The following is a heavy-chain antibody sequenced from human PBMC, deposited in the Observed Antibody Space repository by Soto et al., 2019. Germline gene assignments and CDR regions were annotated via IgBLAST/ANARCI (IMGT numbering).Heavy chain of an antibody. Sequence: SETLSLTCDVSGASITTYYWSWIRQAPGKGLEWIGNVYHTGSTDYNSSLRSRVTISVDTSKNQFSLNMNSVTAADTAVYYCAREDDRGRWLDPWGLGTLVTVSS. CDR2: VYHTGST. J-gene: IGHJ5*02. CDR1: GASITTYY. CDR3: AREDDRGRWLDP. V-gene: IGHV4-59*13. D-gene: IGHD1-26*01.